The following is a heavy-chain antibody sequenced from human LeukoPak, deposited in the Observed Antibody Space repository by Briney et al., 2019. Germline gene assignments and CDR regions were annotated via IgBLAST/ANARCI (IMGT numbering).Heavy chain of an antibody. J-gene: IGHJ4*02. CDR3: ARYCGGGSCFDY. CDR1: GFPFSSRW. D-gene: IGHD2-15*01. CDR2: IKADGSEK. Sequence: GGSLRLSCAASGFPFSSRWMSWVRQAPGKGLEWVANIKADGSEKYYVDSVKGRFTVSRDNAKNTLYLQMNSLRAEDTGLYYCARYCGGGSCFDYWGRGTLVTVSS. V-gene: IGHV3-7*04.